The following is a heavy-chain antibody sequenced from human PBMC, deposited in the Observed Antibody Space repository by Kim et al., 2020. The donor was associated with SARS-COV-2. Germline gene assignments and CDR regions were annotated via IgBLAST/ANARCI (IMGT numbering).Heavy chain of an antibody. Sequence: SETLSLTCTVSGGSISSSSYYWGWIRQPPGKGLEWIGSIYYSGSTYYNPSLKSRVTISVDTSKNQFSLKLSSVTAADTAVYYCARHSTYSSGWAPNYYYYYGMDVWGQGATVTVS. D-gene: IGHD6-19*01. CDR3: ARHSTYSSGWAPNYYYYYGMDV. CDR1: GGSISSSSYY. V-gene: IGHV4-39*01. CDR2: IYYSGST. J-gene: IGHJ6*02.